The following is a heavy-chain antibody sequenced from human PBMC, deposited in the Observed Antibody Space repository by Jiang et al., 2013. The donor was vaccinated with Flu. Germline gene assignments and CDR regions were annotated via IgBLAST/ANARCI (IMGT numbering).Heavy chain of an antibody. CDR2: IYYSGST. V-gene: IGHV4-39*01. CDR3: ARTTREGYNSVGQFDP. J-gene: IGHJ5*02. CDR1: GGSISSSSYY. Sequence: GSGLVKPSETLSLTCTVSGGSISSSSYYWGWIRQPPGKGLEWIGSIYYSGSTYYNPSLKSRVTISVDTSKNQFSLKLSSVTATDTAVYYCARTTREGYNSVGQFDPWGQGTLVTVSS. D-gene: IGHD5-24*01.